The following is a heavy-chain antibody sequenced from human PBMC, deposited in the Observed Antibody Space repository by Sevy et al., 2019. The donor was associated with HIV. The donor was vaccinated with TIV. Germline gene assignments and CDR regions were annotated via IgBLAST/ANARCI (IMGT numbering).Heavy chain of an antibody. V-gene: IGHV3-30-3*01. CDR1: GFTFSSYA. D-gene: IGHD3-16*02. J-gene: IGHJ6*02. Sequence: GGSLILSCAASGFTFSSYAMHWVRHAPGKGLEWVAVISYDGSNKYYADSVKGRFTISRDNSKNTLYLQMNSLRAEDTAVYYCAREYYDYVCGSYRYYYYGMDVWGQGTTVTVSS. CDR3: AREYYDYVCGSYRYYYYGMDV. CDR2: ISYDGSNK.